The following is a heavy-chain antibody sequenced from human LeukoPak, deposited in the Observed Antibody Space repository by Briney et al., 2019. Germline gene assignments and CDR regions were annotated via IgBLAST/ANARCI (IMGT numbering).Heavy chain of an antibody. CDR2: ISSSSSYI. J-gene: IGHJ4*02. V-gene: IGHV3-21*01. CDR1: GFTFSSYS. CDR3: ASPLAAYYYDSSGYYYRY. D-gene: IGHD3-22*01. Sequence: GGSLRLSCAASGFTFSSYSMNWVRQAPGKGLEWVSSISSSSSYIYYADSVKGRFTISRDNAKNSLYLQMNSLRAEDTAVYYCASPLAAYYYDSSGYYYRYWGQGTLVTVSS.